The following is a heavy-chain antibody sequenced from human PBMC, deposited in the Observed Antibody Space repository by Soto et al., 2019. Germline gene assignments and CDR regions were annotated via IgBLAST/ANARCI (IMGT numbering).Heavy chain of an antibody. D-gene: IGHD1-26*01. CDR1: GGSIRSNNW. CDR2: IFHNGST. CDR3: ARVYSGSYSDY. Sequence: SETLSLTCAVSGGSIRSNNWWSWVRQPPGKGLEWNGEIFHNGSTNYNPSLKTRVNISVDKSKNQFSLKLSSVTAVDTAVYYCARVYSGSYSDYWGQGTLVTVSS. V-gene: IGHV4-4*02. J-gene: IGHJ4*02.